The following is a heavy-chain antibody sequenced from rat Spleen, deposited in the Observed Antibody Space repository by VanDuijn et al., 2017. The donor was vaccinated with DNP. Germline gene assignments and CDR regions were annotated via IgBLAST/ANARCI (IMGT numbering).Heavy chain of an antibody. J-gene: IGHJ3*01. CDR2: MWSGGST. V-gene: IGHV2-43*01. D-gene: IGHD1-2*01. Sequence: QVQLKESGPGLVQPSQTLSLTCTVSGFSLTSYHVSWVRQPPGKGLEWMGVMWSGGSTAYNSALKSRLSISRDTSKSQVFLRMNNLQTEDTAMYFCARSDSSYLFGWFPYWGQGTLVTVSS. CDR1: GFSLTSYH. CDR3: ARSDSSYLFGWFPY.